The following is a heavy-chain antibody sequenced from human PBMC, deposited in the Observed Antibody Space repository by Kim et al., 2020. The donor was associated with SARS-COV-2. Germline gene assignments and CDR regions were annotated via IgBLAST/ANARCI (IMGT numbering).Heavy chain of an antibody. CDR3: ARGAAACDY. J-gene: IGHJ4*02. V-gene: IGHV3-53*01. CDR2: GST. D-gene: IGHD6-13*01. Sequence: GSTDYADSVKGRFTNSRDNSKNTLYLQMNSLRAEDTAVYYCARGAAACDYWGQGTLVTVSS.